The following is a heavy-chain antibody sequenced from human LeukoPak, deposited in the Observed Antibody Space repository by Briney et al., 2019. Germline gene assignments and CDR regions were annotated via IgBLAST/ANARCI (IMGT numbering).Heavy chain of an antibody. CDR1: GFTFSNYW. J-gene: IGHJ4*02. CDR2: IKEDGSDK. CDR3: AKDCTRQAY. V-gene: IGHV3-7*03. Sequence: GGSLRLSCAASGFTFSNYWMSWVRQTPGKGLEWVANIKEDGSDKYYVDSLKGRFTISRDNAKNSLYLQMNSLRAEDTAVYYCAKDCTRQAYWGQGTLVTVSS. D-gene: IGHD2-8*01.